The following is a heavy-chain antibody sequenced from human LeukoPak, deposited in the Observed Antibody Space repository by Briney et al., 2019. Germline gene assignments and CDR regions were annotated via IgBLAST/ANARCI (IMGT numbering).Heavy chain of an antibody. Sequence: GGSLRLSCATSGFTFSSFGTHWVRQAPGKGLEWVAFIRYDGNNKYYADSVKGRFTVSRDNSKNTLYLQMNSLRPEDTAVYYCAKILSGSYSAFDYWGQGTLVTVS. V-gene: IGHV3-30*02. D-gene: IGHD3-10*01. CDR1: GFTFSSFG. J-gene: IGHJ4*02. CDR3: AKILSGSYSAFDY. CDR2: IRYDGNNK.